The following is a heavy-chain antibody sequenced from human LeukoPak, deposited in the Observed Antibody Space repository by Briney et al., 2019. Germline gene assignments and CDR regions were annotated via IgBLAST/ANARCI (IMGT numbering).Heavy chain of an antibody. CDR2: INHSGST. D-gene: IGHD6-6*01. V-gene: IGHV4-34*01. J-gene: IGHJ4*02. CDR1: GGSFSGYY. Sequence: SETLSLTCAVYGGSFSGYYWSWIRQPPGKGLEWIGEINHSGSTNYNPSLKSRVTISVDTSKNQFPLKLSSVTAADTAVYYCARVSGIAARPMDYWGQGTLVTVSS. CDR3: ARVSGIAARPMDY.